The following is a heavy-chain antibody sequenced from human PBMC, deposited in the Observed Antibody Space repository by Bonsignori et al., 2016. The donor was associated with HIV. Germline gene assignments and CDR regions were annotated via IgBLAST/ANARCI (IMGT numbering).Heavy chain of an antibody. J-gene: IGHJ4*02. CDR3: ARGLGLLYSSSPFDY. V-gene: IGHV4-34*01. Sequence: SETLSLTCAVYGGSMSGYYWSWIRQPPGKGLEWIGEINHSGSTNYNPSLMSRVTISEDTSKNQFSLKLSSVTAADTAVYYCARGLGLLYSSSPFDYWGLGTLVTVSS. D-gene: IGHD6-6*01. CDR2: INHSGST. CDR1: GGSMSGYY.